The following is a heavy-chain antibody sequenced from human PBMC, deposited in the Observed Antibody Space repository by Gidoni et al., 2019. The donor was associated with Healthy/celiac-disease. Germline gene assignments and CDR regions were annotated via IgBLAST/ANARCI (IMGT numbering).Heavy chain of an antibody. Sequence: EVQLVESGGGLVKPGGSLRLSCAASGFTFSSYSMNWVRQAPGKGLEWVSSISSSSSYIYYADSVKGRFTISRDNAKNSLYLQMNSLRAEDTAVYYCAREGAYSNYGRAFDYWGQGTLVTVSS. CDR3: AREGAYSNYGRAFDY. D-gene: IGHD4-4*01. V-gene: IGHV3-21*01. CDR1: GFTFSSYS. J-gene: IGHJ4*02. CDR2: ISSSSSYI.